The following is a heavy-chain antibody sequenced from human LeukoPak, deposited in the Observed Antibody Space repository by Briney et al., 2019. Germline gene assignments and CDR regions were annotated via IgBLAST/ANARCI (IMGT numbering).Heavy chain of an antibody. D-gene: IGHD3-10*01. V-gene: IGHV4-59*01. J-gene: IGHJ4*02. CDR3: ARGGFREFDS. CDR2: IYYRGST. Sequence: SETLSLTCTVSDGSISKFYWSWIRQPPGKGLEWIGYIYYRGSTNYNPSLKSRVTISVDTSKNQFSLKLSSVTAADTAVYYCARGGFREFDSWGQGTPVIVSS. CDR1: DGSISKFY.